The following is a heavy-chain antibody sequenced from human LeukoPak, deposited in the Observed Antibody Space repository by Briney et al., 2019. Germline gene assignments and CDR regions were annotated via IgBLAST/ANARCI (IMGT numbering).Heavy chain of an antibody. D-gene: IGHD3-16*02. CDR3: ATITFGGVIVSWY. V-gene: IGHV3-48*04. CDR2: IGSTI. CDR1: GFTFSSYW. J-gene: IGHJ4*02. Sequence: GGSLRLSCAASGFTFSSYWMTWVRQAPGKGLEWVSYIGSTIYYADSVKGRFTISRDNAKSSLYLLMNSLRAEDTAVYYCATITFGGVIVSWYWGQGTLVTVSS.